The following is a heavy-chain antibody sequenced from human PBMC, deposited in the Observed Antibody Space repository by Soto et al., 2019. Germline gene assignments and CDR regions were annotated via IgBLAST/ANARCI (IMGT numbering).Heavy chain of an antibody. CDR2: IKQDGGQT. V-gene: IGHV3-7*05. J-gene: IGHJ6*02. CDR1: GFTFRTYS. CDR3: ARGRAMTSRGSVYYGMDV. D-gene: IGHD2-21*02. Sequence: GGSLRLSCAASGFTFRTYSMCWVRQAPGKGLEWVANIKQDGGQTNYVDSVRGRFTISRDSAENSLYLHMNSLRAEDTAVYYCARGRAMTSRGSVYYGMDVWGQGTTVTVSS.